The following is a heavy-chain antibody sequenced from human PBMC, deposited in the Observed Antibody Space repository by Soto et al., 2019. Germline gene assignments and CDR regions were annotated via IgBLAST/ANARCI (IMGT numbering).Heavy chain of an antibody. Sequence: GESLKISCKGSGYSFTSYWIGWVRQMPGKGLEGMGTIYPGDSDTRYSPSFQGQVTISADKSISTAYLQWSSLKASDTAMYYCARQYDSSDLDYWGQGTLVTVSS. D-gene: IGHD3-22*01. CDR1: GYSFTSYW. CDR3: ARQYDSSDLDY. CDR2: IYPGDSDT. J-gene: IGHJ4*02. V-gene: IGHV5-51*01.